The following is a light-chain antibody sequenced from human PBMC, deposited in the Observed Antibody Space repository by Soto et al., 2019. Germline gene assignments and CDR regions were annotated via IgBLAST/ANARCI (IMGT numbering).Light chain of an antibody. J-gene: IGLJ2*01. V-gene: IGLV1-40*01. CDR2: GNI. CDR3: QSYDSSMSGSVV. Sequence: QSVLTQPPSVSGAPGQRVTISCTGSSSNIGAGYDIHWYQQLPGTAPKLLIYGNINRPSGVPDRFSGSKSGTSASLAITGLQAEAEAEYYCQSYDSSMSGSVVFGGGTKVTVL. CDR1: SSNIGAGYD.